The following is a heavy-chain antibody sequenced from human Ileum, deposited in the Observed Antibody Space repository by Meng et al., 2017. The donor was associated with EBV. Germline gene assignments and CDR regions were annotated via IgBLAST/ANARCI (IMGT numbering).Heavy chain of an antibody. Sequence: QVQLQESGPGLVKPSXXLSLTCDVSGASIGSGGYYWSWIRQPPGKGLEWIAYIYYSGSTSYNPSLKGRVAISLDTSKNQFSLNLSSVTAADTGVYYCARRWLHRYYFDDWGQGTLVTVSS. CDR1: GASIGSGGYY. CDR2: IYYSGST. CDR3: ARRWLHRYYFDD. V-gene: IGHV4-30-4*01. D-gene: IGHD5-24*01. J-gene: IGHJ4*02.